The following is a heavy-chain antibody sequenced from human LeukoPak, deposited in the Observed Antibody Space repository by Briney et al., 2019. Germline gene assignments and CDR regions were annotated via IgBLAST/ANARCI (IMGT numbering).Heavy chain of an antibody. J-gene: IGHJ4*02. CDR2: ISYDGRNK. V-gene: IGHV3-30*18. D-gene: IGHD5-18*01. CDR3: AKDRYSSAYEYFDC. CDR1: GFTFSSYG. Sequence: GGSLRLSCAASGFTFSSYGMHWVRQAPGKGLEWVAVISYDGRNKYYADSVKGRFTISRDNSKNTLYLQMNSLRAEDTAVYYCAKDRYSSAYEYFDCWGQGTLVTVSS.